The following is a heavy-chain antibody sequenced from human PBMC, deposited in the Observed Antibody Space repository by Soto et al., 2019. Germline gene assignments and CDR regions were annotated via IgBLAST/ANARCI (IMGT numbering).Heavy chain of an antibody. V-gene: IGHV4-59*08. Sequence: SETLSLTCAVSGGSISIYYWSWIRQPPGKGLEWIGYIYYSGSTNYNPSLKSRLTMSVDTSKNQFSLNLSSVTAADTAVYYCARLAIFEGFYYYYMDIWGKGTTVTVSS. J-gene: IGHJ6*03. D-gene: IGHD3-3*01. CDR1: GGSISIYY. CDR3: ARLAIFEGFYYYYMDI. CDR2: IYYSGST.